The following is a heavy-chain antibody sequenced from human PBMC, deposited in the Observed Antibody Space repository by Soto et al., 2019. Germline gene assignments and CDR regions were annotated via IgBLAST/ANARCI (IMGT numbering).Heavy chain of an antibody. CDR3: ARAPAALGPLLNWFDP. CDR2: INPNSGGT. CDR1: GYTFTGYY. D-gene: IGHD6-6*01. J-gene: IGHJ5*02. Sequence: ASVKVSCKASGYTFTGYYMHWVRQAPGQGLEWMGWINPNSGGTNYAQKFQGRVTMTRDTSISTAYMELSRLRSDDTAVYYCARAPAALGPLLNWFDPWGQGTLVTVSS. V-gene: IGHV1-2*02.